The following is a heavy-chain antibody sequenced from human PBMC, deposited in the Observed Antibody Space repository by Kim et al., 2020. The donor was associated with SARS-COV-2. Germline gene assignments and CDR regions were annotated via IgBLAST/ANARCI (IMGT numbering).Heavy chain of an antibody. CDR1: GFTFSSYE. D-gene: IGHD3-22*01. CDR2: ISSSGSTI. CDR3: ARVGGHYYDSSGYLNAFDI. J-gene: IGHJ3*02. Sequence: GGSLRLSCAASGFTFSSYEMNWVRQAPGKGLEWVSYISSSGSTIYYADSVKGRFTIARDNAKHSLYLQMNSLRAEDTAVYYCARVGGHYYDSSGYLNAFDIWGQGTMVTVSS. V-gene: IGHV3-48*03.